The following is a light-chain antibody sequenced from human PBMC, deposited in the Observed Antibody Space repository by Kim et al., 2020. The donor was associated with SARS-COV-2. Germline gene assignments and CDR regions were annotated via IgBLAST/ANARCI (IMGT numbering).Light chain of an antibody. CDR1: SSDVGGYNY. J-gene: IGLJ3*02. CDR3: SSYTSSSTRV. V-gene: IGLV2-14*03. CDR2: DVS. Sequence: QSALTQPAFVSGSPGQSITISCTGTSSDVGGYNYVSWYQQHPGKAPKLMIYDVSNRPSGVSNRFSGSKSGNTASLTISGLQAEDEADYYCSSYTSSSTRVFDGGTQLTVL.